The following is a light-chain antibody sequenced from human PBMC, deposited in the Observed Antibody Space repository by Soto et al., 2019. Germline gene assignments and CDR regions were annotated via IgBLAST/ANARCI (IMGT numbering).Light chain of an antibody. Sequence: EIVMTQSPATLSVSPGERATLSCRASQYVSSSLAWYQQKPGQAPRLLIYGASIRATGIPVRFSGSGSGTEFTLTISSLQSEDFAVYYCQQYNNWPPLTFGGGTKVEIK. CDR2: GAS. CDR1: QYVSSS. CDR3: QQYNNWPPLT. J-gene: IGKJ4*01. V-gene: IGKV3-15*01.